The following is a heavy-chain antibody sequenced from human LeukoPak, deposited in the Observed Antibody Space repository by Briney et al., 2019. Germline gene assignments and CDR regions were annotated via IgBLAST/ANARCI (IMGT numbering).Heavy chain of an antibody. Sequence: ASVKVSCKASGYTFTSYGISWVRQAPGQGLEWMGWINTNTGNPTYAQGFTGRFVFSLDTSVSTAYLQISSLKAEDTAVYYCARDLRGSGWYWNYWGQGTLVTVSS. CDR2: INTNTGNP. J-gene: IGHJ4*02. CDR1: GYTFTSYG. CDR3: ARDLRGSGWYWNY. D-gene: IGHD6-19*01. V-gene: IGHV7-4-1*02.